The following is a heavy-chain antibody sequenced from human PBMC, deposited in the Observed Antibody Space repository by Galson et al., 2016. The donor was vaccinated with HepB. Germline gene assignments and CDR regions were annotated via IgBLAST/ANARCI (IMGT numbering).Heavy chain of an antibody. J-gene: IGHJ4*02. CDR2: ISGSDGST. D-gene: IGHD6-13*01. V-gene: IGHV3-23*01. Sequence: LRLSCAASGFTFSSYAISWVRQAPGKGLEWVSAISGSDGSTYYADSVKGRFTISRDNSKNTLYLQMNSLRAEDTAVYYCAKGQQLAYFDYWGQGTLVTVSS. CDR3: AKGQQLAYFDY. CDR1: GFTFSSYA.